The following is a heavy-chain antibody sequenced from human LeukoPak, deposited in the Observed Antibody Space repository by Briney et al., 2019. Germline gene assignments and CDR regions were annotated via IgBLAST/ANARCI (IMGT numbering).Heavy chain of an antibody. CDR1: GFTFSSYG. CDR2: IWYDGSNK. CDR3: ARDRRKFLAYCGAPNWFDP. J-gene: IGHJ5*02. Sequence: PGGSLRLSCAASGFTFSSYGMHWVRQAPGKGLEWVAVIWYDGSNKYYADSVKGRFTISRDNSKNTLYLQMNSLRAEDTAVYYCARDRRKFLAYCGAPNWFDPWGQGTLVTVSS. V-gene: IGHV3-33*01. D-gene: IGHD2-21*01.